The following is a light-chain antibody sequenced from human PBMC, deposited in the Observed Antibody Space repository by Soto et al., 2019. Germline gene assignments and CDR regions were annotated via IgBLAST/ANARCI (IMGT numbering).Light chain of an antibody. CDR2: DDS. CDR3: QVWDSLQEV. J-gene: IGLJ2*01. V-gene: IGLV3-21*02. Sequence: SYELTQPPSVSVAPGQTARLTCGGNNIGDKTVHWYQQRPGQAPVLVLYDDSDRPSGIPDRFSGSNSANTATLTITRVEAGDEADYYCQVWDSLQEVFGGGTKLTVL. CDR1: NIGDKT.